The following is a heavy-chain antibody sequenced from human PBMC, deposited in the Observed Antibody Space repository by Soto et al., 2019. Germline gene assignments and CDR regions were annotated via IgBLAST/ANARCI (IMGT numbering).Heavy chain of an antibody. D-gene: IGHD3-3*01. Sequence: VGSLRLSCAASGFTFSSYSMNWARQAPGKGLEWVSYISSSSSTIYYADSVKGRFTISRDNAKNSLYPQMNSLRDEDTAVYYCARDGDTDHDFWSGYRLDGMDVWGQGTTVTVSS. CDR3: ARDGDTDHDFWSGYRLDGMDV. CDR2: ISSSSSTI. J-gene: IGHJ6*02. V-gene: IGHV3-48*02. CDR1: GFTFSSYS.